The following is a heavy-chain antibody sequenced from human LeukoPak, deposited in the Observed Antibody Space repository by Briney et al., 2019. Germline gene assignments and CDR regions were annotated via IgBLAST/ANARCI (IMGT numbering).Heavy chain of an antibody. Sequence: GGSLRLSCAAAGFSFSNYGMSWVRQAPGKGLEWVSAITDSGRATYYADYVKGRFIISRDNSENTLYLQMHSLRDEDTAVYYYAKHLTGVKSSDYWGPGPLVTVSS. D-gene: IGHD3-9*01. CDR3: AKHLTGVKSSDY. J-gene: IGHJ4*02. CDR2: ITDSGRAT. CDR1: GFSFSNYG. V-gene: IGHV3-23*01.